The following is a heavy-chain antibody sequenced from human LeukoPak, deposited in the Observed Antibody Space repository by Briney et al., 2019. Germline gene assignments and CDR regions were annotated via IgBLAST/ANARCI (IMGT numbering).Heavy chain of an antibody. V-gene: IGHV2-5*01. J-gene: IGHJ5*02. CDR3: AHLTVGSYWFDP. Sequence: SGPTLVKPTQTLTLTCTFSAFSLSTSGVGVGWIRQPPGKALEWLALIYWNDDKRYSPLLKSRLTITKDTSKNQVVLTMINMDPVDTATYYCAHLTVGSYWFDPWGQGTLVTVSS. CDR2: IYWNDDK. D-gene: IGHD4-23*01. CDR1: AFSLSTSGVG.